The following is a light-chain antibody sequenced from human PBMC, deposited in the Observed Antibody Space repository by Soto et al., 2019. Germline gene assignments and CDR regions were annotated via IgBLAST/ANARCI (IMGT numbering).Light chain of an antibody. CDR3: QQYGDSPLT. V-gene: IGKV3-20*01. CDR2: AAS. CDR1: QSVTVNS. J-gene: IGKJ3*01. Sequence: EILLTQSPGTLSLSPSEGVTLSCGASQSVTVNSLAWYQQKPGQAPRLLIYAASTRAAAAPDRFTGSGSGTDFALTISRLEPEDFGVYYCQQYGDSPLTSGPGTKVDI.